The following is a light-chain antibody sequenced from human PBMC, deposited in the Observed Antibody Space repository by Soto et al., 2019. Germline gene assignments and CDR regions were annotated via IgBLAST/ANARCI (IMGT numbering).Light chain of an antibody. Sequence: QSALTQPASVSGSPGQSLTISCTGSNSDIGGYNFVSWYQQHPGKATKLMIYEVSNRPSGVSSRFSGAKSGNTASLTISGLQADDEADYYCSSFSSSTTVLVFGGGTKVTVL. J-gene: IGLJ3*02. V-gene: IGLV2-14*01. CDR2: EVS. CDR1: NSDIGGYNF. CDR3: SSFSSSTTVLV.